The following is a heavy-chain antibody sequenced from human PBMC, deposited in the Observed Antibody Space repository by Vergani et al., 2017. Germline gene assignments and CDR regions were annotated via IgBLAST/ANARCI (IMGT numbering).Heavy chain of an antibody. J-gene: IGHJ3*02. Sequence: EVQLLESGGGLVQPGGSLRLSCAASGFTFSSYSMNWVRQAPGKGLEWVSSISSSYIYYADSVKGRFTISRDNDKNSLYLQMNSLRAEDTAVYYCARSNFHVDTAVDIWGQGTMVTVSS. V-gene: IGHV3-21*01. CDR1: GFTFSSYS. CDR3: ARSNFHVDTAVDI. CDR2: ISSSYI. D-gene: IGHD5-18*01.